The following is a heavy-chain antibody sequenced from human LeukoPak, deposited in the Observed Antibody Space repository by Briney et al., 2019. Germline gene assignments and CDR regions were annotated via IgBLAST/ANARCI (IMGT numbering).Heavy chain of an antibody. V-gene: IGHV3-11*06. CDR2: ISPDSTST. CDR1: GFVSSNYY. Sequence: GGSLRLSCTAPGFVSSNYYMSRIRQAPGKGLEWVSYISPDSTSTDFADSVKGRFTISRDDAMNSLYLQMNSLRAEDTAVYYCTRSGNYFVYWRQGTLVTVSS. CDR3: TRSGNYFVY. J-gene: IGHJ4*02.